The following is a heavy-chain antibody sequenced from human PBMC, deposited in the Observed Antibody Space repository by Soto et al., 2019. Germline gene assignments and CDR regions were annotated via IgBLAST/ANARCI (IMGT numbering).Heavy chain of an antibody. V-gene: IGHV3-33*01. D-gene: IGHD2-15*01. CDR2: IWYDGSNK. CDR3: ARRGKKGGPYYYYGMDV. J-gene: IGHJ6*02. Sequence: GGSLRLSCAASGFTFSSYGMHWVRQAPGKGLEWVAVIWYDGSNKYYADSVKGRFTISRDNSKNTLYLQMNSLRAEDTAVYYCARRGKKGGPYYYYGMDVWGQGTTVTVSS. CDR1: GFTFSSYG.